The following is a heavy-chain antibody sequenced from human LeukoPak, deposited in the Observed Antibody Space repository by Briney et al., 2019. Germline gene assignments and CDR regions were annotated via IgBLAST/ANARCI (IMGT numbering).Heavy chain of an antibody. D-gene: IGHD1-1*01. CDR2: INPNGGGT. J-gene: IGHJ4*02. V-gene: IGHV1-2*02. CDR3: ARGRPSTGSWYFY. CDR1: GYTFTAYY. Sequence: ASVKVSCKASGYTFTAYYIHWVRQAPGQGLEWMGWINPNGGGTNYAQKFQGRVAVTRDTASNTAYMELNRLRSDDTADYYCARGRPSTGSWYFYWGQGTLVTVSS.